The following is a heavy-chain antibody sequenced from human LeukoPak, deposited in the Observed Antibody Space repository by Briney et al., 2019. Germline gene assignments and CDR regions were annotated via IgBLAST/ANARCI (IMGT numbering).Heavy chain of an antibody. V-gene: IGHV3-23*01. CDR1: GFTFSSSA. J-gene: IGHJ4*02. CDR3: AKKNPGLYPFDF. CDR2: ISSSGDDT. Sequence: GSLRLSCAASGFTFSSSAMSWVRQAPGKGLEWVSGISSSGDDTAYADSVKGRFTISRDNSKNTLYLQMNSLRAEDTAIYYCAKKNPGLYPFDFWGQGTLVTVSS.